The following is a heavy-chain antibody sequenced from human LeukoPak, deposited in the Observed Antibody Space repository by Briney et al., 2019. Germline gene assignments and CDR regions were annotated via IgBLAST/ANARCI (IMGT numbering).Heavy chain of an antibody. CDR2: ISSSSYI. V-gene: IGHV3-21*01. J-gene: IGHJ5*02. D-gene: IGHD3-3*01. CDR1: GFTFSTYS. Sequence: GGSLRLSCAASGFTFSTYSMNWVRQAPGKGLEWVSSISSSSYIYYSDSVKGRFTISRGNAKNSLYLQMNSLRAEDTAVYYCGRVEESASFDPWGQGTLVTVSS. CDR3: GRVEESASFDP.